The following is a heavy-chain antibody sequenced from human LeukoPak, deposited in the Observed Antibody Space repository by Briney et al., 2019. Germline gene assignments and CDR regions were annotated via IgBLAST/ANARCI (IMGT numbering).Heavy chain of an antibody. CDR2: IYYSGST. Sequence: SGTLSLTCAVPGGSISSSNWWSWVRQPPGKGLEWIGYIYYSGSTNYNPSLKSRVTISVDTSKNQFSLKLSSVTAADTAVYYCARAAYSGSYHSDYWGQGTLVTVSS. J-gene: IGHJ4*02. CDR3: ARAAYSGSYHSDY. CDR1: GGSISSSNW. D-gene: IGHD1-26*01. V-gene: IGHV4-4*02.